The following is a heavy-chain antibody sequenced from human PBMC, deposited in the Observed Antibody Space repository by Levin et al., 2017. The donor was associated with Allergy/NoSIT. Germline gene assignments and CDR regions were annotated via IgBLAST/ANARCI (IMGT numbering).Heavy chain of an antibody. J-gene: IGHJ6*02. CDR3: ARVGGASAGLRYYDGLDV. CDR2: ITSDSRSI. CDR1: GFTFSTYT. D-gene: IGHD6-13*01. Sequence: MPGGSLRLSCAASGFTFSTYTMNWVRQAPGKGLEWVSSITSDSRSIYYADSVKGRFTISRDKAENSLYLQMNSLRVEDTAVYYCARVGGASAGLRYYDGLDVWGQGTTVTVSS. V-gene: IGHV3-21*01.